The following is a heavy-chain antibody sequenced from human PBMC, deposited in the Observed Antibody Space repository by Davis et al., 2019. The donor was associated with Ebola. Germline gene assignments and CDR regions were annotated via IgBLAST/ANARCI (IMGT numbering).Heavy chain of an antibody. CDR2: ISYDGSNK. V-gene: IGHV3-30*18. J-gene: IGHJ6*02. CDR3: AKGMGTYYYYGMDV. Sequence: PGGSLRLSCAASGFTFSSYAMSWVRQAPGKGLEWVAVISYDGSNKYYADSVKGRFTISRDNSKNTLYLQMNSLRAEDTAVYYCAKGMGTYYYYGMDVWGQGTTVTVSS. D-gene: IGHD5-24*01. CDR1: GFTFSSYA.